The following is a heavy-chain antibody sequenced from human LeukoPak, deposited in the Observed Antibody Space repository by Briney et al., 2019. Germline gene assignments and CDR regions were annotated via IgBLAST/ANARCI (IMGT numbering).Heavy chain of an antibody. J-gene: IGHJ4*02. CDR2: IYHSGST. CDR3: AGEGTGVIAVAGTSKDY. D-gene: IGHD6-19*01. Sequence: SETLSLTCTVSGYSISSGYYWGWIRQPPGKGLEWIGRIYHSGSTNYNPSLKSRVTISVDTSKNQFSLKLSSVTAADTAVYYCAGEGTGVIAVAGTSKDYWGQGTLVTVSS. V-gene: IGHV4-38-2*02. CDR1: GYSISSGYY.